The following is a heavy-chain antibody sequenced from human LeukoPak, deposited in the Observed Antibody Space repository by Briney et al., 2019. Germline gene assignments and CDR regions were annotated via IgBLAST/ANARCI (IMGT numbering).Heavy chain of an antibody. CDR1: GGSFRGYY. J-gene: IGHJ6*02. V-gene: IGHV4-34*12. CDR2: IIHSGST. CDR3: ASLVVVVPAAMSALSYYYGMDV. D-gene: IGHD2-2*01. Sequence: SETLSLTCAVYGGSFRGYYWSWIRQPPGKGLEWIGEIIHSGSTNYNPSLKSRVTISVDTSKNQFSLKLSSVTAADTAVYYCASLVVVVPAAMSALSYYYGMDVWGQGTTVTVSS.